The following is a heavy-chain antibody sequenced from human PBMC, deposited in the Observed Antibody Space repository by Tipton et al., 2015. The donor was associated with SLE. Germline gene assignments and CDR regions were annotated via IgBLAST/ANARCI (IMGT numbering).Heavy chain of an antibody. D-gene: IGHD3-22*01. V-gene: IGHV4-59*11. CDR1: GGSISSHY. CDR3: ARGTAYDSS. J-gene: IGHJ4*02. CDR2: IYYSGST. Sequence: LRLSCTVSGGSISSHYWSWIRQPPEKGLEWIGYIYYSGSTNYNPSLKSRVTISVDTSKNQFSLKLSSVTAADTAVYYCARGTAYDSSWGQGTLVTVSS.